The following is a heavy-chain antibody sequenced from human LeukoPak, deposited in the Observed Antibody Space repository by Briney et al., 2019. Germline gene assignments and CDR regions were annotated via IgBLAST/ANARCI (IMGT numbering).Heavy chain of an antibody. J-gene: IGHJ3*02. CDR2: IYHSGST. CDR3: ARATRMTEDAFDI. CDR1: GGSLSSGGYS. Sequence: SETLSLTCAVSGGSLSSGGYSWSWIRQPPGKGLEWIGYIYHSGSTYYNPSLKSRVTISVDRSKNQFSLKLSSVTAADTAVYCCARATRMTEDAFDIWGQGTMVTVSS. V-gene: IGHV4-30-2*01. D-gene: IGHD4-17*01.